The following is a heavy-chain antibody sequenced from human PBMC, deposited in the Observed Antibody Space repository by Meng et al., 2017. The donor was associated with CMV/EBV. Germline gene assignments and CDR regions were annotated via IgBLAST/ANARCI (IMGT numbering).Heavy chain of an antibody. CDR3: ARGYDFWSGPTRTYYYYGMDV. V-gene: IGHV1-69*05. D-gene: IGHD3-3*01. CDR1: GGTFSSYA. J-gene: IGHJ6*02. CDR2: IIPIFGTA. Sequence: SVKVSCKASGGTFSSYAISWVRQAPGQGLEWMGGIIPIFGTANYAQKFQGRVTITTDESTSTAYMELSSLRSEDTAVYYCARGYDFWSGPTRTYYYYGMDVWGQGTTVTSP.